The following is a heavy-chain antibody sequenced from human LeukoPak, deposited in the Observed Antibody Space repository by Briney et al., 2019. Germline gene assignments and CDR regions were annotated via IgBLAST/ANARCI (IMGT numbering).Heavy chain of an antibody. CDR3: ARDSSISSGYSS. CDR2: IYSGGTT. CDR1: GFSLTNFD. J-gene: IGHJ5*02. Sequence: GGSLRLSCAASGFSLTNFDMNWIRQAPGKGLEWVSLIYSGGTTYYADSVKGRFTISRDNSKNTLYLQMNSLRAEDTAVYYCARDSSISSGYSSWGQGTLVTVSS. D-gene: IGHD3-22*01. V-gene: IGHV3-53*01.